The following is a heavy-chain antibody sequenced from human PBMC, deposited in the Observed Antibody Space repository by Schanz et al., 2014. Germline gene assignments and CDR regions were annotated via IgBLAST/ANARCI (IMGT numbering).Heavy chain of an antibody. Sequence: QVQLVESGGGVVQPGRSLRLSCAASGFTFSSYAVHWVRQAPDKGLVWVAVTSSDGSLKYYADSVKGRFTISRDNSRDAVSRKMNSGRGEDTVVYYCASGGRGGYPGRAFDIGGQGKMVTASS. D-gene: IGHD5-12*01. CDR2: TSSDGSLK. J-gene: IGHJ3*02. CDR3: ASGGRGGYPGRAFDI. V-gene: IGHV3-30*04. CDR1: GFTFSSYA.